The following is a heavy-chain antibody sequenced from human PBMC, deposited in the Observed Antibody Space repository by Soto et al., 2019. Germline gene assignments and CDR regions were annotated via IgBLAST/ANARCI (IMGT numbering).Heavy chain of an antibody. Sequence: EVQLLESGGGLVQPGGSLRLTCAASGFTFSSYAMSWVRQAPGKGLEWVSAISGGGGTTYYADSVKGRFTISRDNSQNTLYLQMNSLRAEDTAVYYCAKDYGDNPFDYWGQGTLVTVSS. CDR3: AKDYGDNPFDY. V-gene: IGHV3-23*01. CDR1: GFTFSSYA. CDR2: ISGGGGTT. J-gene: IGHJ4*02. D-gene: IGHD4-17*01.